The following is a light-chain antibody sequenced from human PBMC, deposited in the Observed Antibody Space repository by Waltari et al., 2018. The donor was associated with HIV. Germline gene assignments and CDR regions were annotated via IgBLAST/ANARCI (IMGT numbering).Light chain of an antibody. Sequence: QSVLTQPPSASGTPGPRATISCFGSNSNIGSNYVYWYQQLPGMAPKLLIYKKNRPPSGGPDRLSGAKSGTSASLAISGLRSEDEADYYCAAWDDRLNLVFGGGTKLTVL. CDR1: NSNIGSNY. J-gene: IGLJ2*01. CDR2: KKN. V-gene: IGLV1-47*01. CDR3: AAWDDRLNLV.